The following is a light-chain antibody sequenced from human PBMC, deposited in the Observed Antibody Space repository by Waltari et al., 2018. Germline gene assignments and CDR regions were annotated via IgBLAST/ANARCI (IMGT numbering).Light chain of an antibody. CDR3: QSYDDSLSGWV. J-gene: IGLJ3*02. V-gene: IGLV1-40*01. CDR1: SSNIGSGYD. CDR2: GNV. Sequence: QSVLTQPPSVSGAPGQRVTISCTGSSSNIGSGYDLHWYQQLPGTAPKLLIYGNVVRPSWVPDRFSASKSGTSASLAITGLQAEDEADYYCQSYDDSLSGWVFGGGTKVTVL.